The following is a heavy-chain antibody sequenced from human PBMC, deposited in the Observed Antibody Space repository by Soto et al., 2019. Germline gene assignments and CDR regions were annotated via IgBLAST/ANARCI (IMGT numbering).Heavy chain of an antibody. CDR3: ARDLSNHYYDSSGFDY. V-gene: IGHV1-69*06. CDR1: GGTFSSYA. D-gene: IGHD3-22*01. CDR2: IIPIFGTA. J-gene: IGHJ4*02. Sequence: ASVKVSCKASGGTFSSYAISWVRQAPGQGLEWMGGIIPIFGTANYAQKFQGRVTITADKSTSTAYMELSSLRSEDTAVYYCARDLSNHYYDSSGFDYWGQRTLVTVSS.